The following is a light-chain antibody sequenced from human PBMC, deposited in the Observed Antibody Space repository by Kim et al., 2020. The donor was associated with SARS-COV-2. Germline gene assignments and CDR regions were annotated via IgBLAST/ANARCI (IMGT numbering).Light chain of an antibody. J-gene: IGLJ2*01. CDR3: QSYDNSLSGVV. CDR2: GNS. Sequence: RVTMSCTGSSSNIGAGYDVHWYQQLPETAPKLLIYGNSNRPSGVPDRFSGSKSGTSASLAITGLQAEDEADYYCQSYDNSLSGVVFGGGTQLTVL. CDR1: SSNIGAGYD. V-gene: IGLV1-40*01.